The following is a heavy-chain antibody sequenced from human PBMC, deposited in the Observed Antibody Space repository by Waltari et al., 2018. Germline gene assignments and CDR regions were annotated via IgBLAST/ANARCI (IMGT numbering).Heavy chain of an antibody. V-gene: IGHV3-30*02. CDR1: ALTFRNPG. Sequence: QVQLVESGGTVVQPGGSLRLSCIASALTFRNPGIHWVRQAPGKGLEWVAFIRFDGTNTHYAESVKGRFTISRDNSKNTVYLQMNSLRAEDTAVYYCAKDRRGVTDGDYWGQGTLVTVSS. CDR3: AKDRRGVTDGDY. D-gene: IGHD3-10*01. CDR2: IRFDGTNT. J-gene: IGHJ4*02.